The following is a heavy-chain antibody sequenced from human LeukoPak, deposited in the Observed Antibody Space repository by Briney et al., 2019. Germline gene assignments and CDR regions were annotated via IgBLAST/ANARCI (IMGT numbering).Heavy chain of an antibody. CDR3: AELGITMIGGV. D-gene: IGHD3-10*02. Sequence: TGGSLRLSCAASGFTLSSYEMNWVRQAPEKGLEWVSYISSSGSTIYYADSVKGRFTISRDNAKNSLYLQMNSLRAEDTAVYYCAELGITMIGGVWGKGTTVTISS. CDR1: GFTLSSYE. CDR2: ISSSGSTI. J-gene: IGHJ6*04. V-gene: IGHV3-48*03.